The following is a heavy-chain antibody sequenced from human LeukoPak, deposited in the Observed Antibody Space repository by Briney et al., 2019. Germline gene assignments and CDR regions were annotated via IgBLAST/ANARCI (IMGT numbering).Heavy chain of an antibody. CDR1: GYTFTGYY. D-gene: IGHD3-22*01. CDR3: ARDYYDSSGYYYPLHFDY. V-gene: IGHV1-2*02. Sequence: ASVKVSCKASGYTFTGYYMHWVRQAPGQGLEWMGWINPNSGGTNYAQKFQGRVTMTRDTSISTAYMELSRLRSDDTAVYYRARDYYDSSGYYYPLHFDYWGQGTLVTVSS. CDR2: INPNSGGT. J-gene: IGHJ4*02.